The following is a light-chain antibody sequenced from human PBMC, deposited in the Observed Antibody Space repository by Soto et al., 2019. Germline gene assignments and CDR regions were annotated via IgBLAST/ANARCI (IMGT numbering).Light chain of an antibody. V-gene: IGLV1-44*01. CDR3: CSYAGSYIIYV. Sequence: QSVLTQPPSASGTPGQRVTISCSGSSSNIGSNTVNWYQQLPGTAPKLLIYSNNQRPSGVPDRFSGSKSGTSASLAISGLQSEDEADYYCCSYAGSYIIYVFGTGTKVTVL. J-gene: IGLJ1*01. CDR2: SNN. CDR1: SSNIGSNT.